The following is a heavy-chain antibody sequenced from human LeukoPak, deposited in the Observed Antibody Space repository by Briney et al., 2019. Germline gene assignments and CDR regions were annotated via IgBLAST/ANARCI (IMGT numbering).Heavy chain of an antibody. CDR1: GFTFTSYG. J-gene: IGHJ4*02. D-gene: IGHD3-22*01. CDR3: GLERSRLVVGAFDD. V-gene: IGHV3-33*03. CDR2: IQTDGSTK. Sequence: QPGRSLRLSCAASGFTFTSYGMHWVRQAPGKGLEWVTFIQTDGSTKYYADTVKGRFTISRDNSKNTLYLQMNSLRAEDTAVYYCGLERSRLVVGAFDDWGQGTLVSVSS.